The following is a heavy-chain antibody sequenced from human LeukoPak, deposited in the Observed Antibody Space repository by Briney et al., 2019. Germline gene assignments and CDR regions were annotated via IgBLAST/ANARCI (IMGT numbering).Heavy chain of an antibody. D-gene: IGHD3-16*01. CDR1: GFTFSSYD. V-gene: IGHV3-23*01. CDR2: ISDSGGST. CDR3: ARRGNYYYYMDV. J-gene: IGHJ6*03. Sequence: GGSLRLSCAASGFTFSSYDMSWVRQAPGKGLEWVSAISDSGGSTYYVDSVKGRFTISRDNSKNTLYLQMNSLRAEDTAVYYCARRGNYYYYMDVWGKGTTVTISS.